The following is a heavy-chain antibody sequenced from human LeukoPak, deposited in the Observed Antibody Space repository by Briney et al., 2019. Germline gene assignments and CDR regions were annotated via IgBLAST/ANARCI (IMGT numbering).Heavy chain of an antibody. CDR3: ASHQASGSYYSGLDY. V-gene: IGHV4-39*01. J-gene: IGHJ4*02. Sequence: PAETLSLTGTVSGDSISSYYWGWIRQHPGKGLECIGSINYSGSTYYNPSLKSRVTMSVDTSKNQFSLRLSSVTAADTAVYYCASHQASGSYYSGLDYWGQGTLLAVSS. D-gene: IGHD3-10*01. CDR1: GDSISSYY. CDR2: INYSGST.